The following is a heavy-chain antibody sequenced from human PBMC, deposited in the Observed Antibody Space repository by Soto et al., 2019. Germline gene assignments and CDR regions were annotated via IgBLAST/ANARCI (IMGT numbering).Heavy chain of an antibody. CDR1: GYTFTSYY. J-gene: IGHJ3*02. V-gene: IGHV1-46*01. D-gene: IGHD2-15*01. CDR3: ASNNCSGGSCYSGGAFDI. Sequence: ASVKVSCKASGYTFTSYYMHWVRQAPGQGLEWMGIINPSGGSTSYAQKFQGRVTMTRDTSTSTVYMELSSLRSEDTAVYYCASNNCSGGSCYSGGAFDIWGQGTMVTVSS. CDR2: INPSGGST.